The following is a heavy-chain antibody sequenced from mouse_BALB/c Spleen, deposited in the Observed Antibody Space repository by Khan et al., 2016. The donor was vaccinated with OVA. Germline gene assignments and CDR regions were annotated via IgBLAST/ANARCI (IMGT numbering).Heavy chain of an antibody. CDR2: ISTGGSYT. Sequence: EVELVESGGDLVKPGGSLKLSCAASGFTFSTYGMSWVRQTPDKRLEWVATISTGGSYTYYPDSVKGRFTISRDNAKNTLYLQMSSLKSEDTAMFCCARLAYYYDSDGFAYWGQGTLVTVSA. J-gene: IGHJ3*01. D-gene: IGHD1-1*01. V-gene: IGHV5-6*01. CDR1: GFTFSTYG. CDR3: ARLAYYYDSDGFAY.